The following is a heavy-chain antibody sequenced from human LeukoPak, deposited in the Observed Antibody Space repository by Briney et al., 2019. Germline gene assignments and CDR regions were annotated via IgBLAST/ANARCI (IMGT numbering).Heavy chain of an antibody. CDR1: GYILTNYW. V-gene: IGHV5-10-1*01. J-gene: IGHJ3*02. Sequence: MPGESPKISRQGSGYILTNYWISWVRQLPGKGLEWMGRIDPSDSYTNYSPSFQGHVTISAGKSISTAYLQWSSLNASDTAMYYCARLEVVVVTPGRAAFDIWGQGTMVTVSS. CDR2: IDPSDSYT. D-gene: IGHD3-22*01. CDR3: ARLEVVVVTPGRAAFDI.